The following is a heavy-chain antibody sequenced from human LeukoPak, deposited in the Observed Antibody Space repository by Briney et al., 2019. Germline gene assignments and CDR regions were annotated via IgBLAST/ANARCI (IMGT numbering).Heavy chain of an antibody. CDR2: INHSGST. CDR1: GGSFSGYY. V-gene: IGHV4-34*01. Sequence: SETLSLTCAVYGGSFSGYYWSWIRQPPGKGLEWIGEINHSGSTNYNPSLKSRVTISVDTSKNQFSLKLSSVTAADTAVYYCARRCYDFWSGYYPYYYYYYMDVWGKGTTVTVSS. D-gene: IGHD3-3*01. J-gene: IGHJ6*03. CDR3: ARRCYDFWSGYYPYYYYYYMDV.